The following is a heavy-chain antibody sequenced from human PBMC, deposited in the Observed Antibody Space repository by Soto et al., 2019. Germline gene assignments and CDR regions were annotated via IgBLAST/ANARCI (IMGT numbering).Heavy chain of an antibody. J-gene: IGHJ4*02. CDR2: IKHDGSET. CDR3: AKGYGYYFDS. V-gene: IGHV3-7*03. D-gene: IGHD4-17*01. CDR1: GFSFRNYW. Sequence: EVQLVESGGGLVQPGGALRLSCAASGFSFRNYWMSWVRQSPGKGLEWVLSIKHDGSETYSVDSVKGRFTSSRDNAENSVYLQMHSLRAEDPAVYFCAKGYGYYFDSWGQGTRVTVSS.